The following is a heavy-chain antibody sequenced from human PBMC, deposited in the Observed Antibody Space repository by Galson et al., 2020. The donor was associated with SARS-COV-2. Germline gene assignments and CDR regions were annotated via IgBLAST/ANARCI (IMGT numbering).Heavy chain of an antibody. CDR2: ISYDGRNK. CDR3: ARDYYDSSGYSTNGMDV. V-gene: IGHV3-30*04. Sequence: SLKISCAASGFTFSRYALHWVRQAPGKGLEWVAVISYDGRNKHYADSVKGRFTISRDNPKNTLYLQMNSLRPEDTAVYSCARDYYDSSGYSTNGMDVWGQGTTVTVSS. CDR1: GFTFSRYA. J-gene: IGHJ6*02. D-gene: IGHD3-22*01.